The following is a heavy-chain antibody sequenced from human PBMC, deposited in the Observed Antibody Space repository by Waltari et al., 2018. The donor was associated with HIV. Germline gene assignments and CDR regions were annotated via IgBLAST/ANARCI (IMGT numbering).Heavy chain of an antibody. CDR3: ARDGGEY. CDR2: TKEDGSQK. V-gene: IGHV3-7*01. CDR1: GFDFRRYW. D-gene: IGHD3-10*01. Sequence: LVESGGSLRLSCVGSGFDFRRYWMTWVRQTPGKGLAGVANTKEDGSQKYYEESVKGRFTITRDNAENTVWLEMRNLRVDDAGLYYCARDGGEYWGQGTLLTVSS. J-gene: IGHJ4*02.